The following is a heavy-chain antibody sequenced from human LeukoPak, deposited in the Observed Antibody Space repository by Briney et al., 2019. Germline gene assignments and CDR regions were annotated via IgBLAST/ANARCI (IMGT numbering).Heavy chain of an antibody. D-gene: IGHD6-13*01. Sequence: VASVKVSCKASGGNFSSYAISWVRQAPGQGLEWMGRIIPILGIANYAQKFQGRVTITADKSTSTAYMELSSLRSEDTAVYYCASMNSGYSSSWYGHWGQGTLVTVSS. CDR2: IIPILGIA. CDR1: GGNFSSYA. V-gene: IGHV1-69*04. CDR3: ASMNSGYSSSWYGH. J-gene: IGHJ4*02.